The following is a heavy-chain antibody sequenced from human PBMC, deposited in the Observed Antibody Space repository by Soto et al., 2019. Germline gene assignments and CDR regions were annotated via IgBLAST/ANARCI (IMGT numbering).Heavy chain of an antibody. D-gene: IGHD3-3*01. Sequence: GASVKVSCKASGYTFTSYYMHWVRQAPGQGLEWMGIINPSGGSTSYAQKFQGRVTMTRDTSTSTVYMELSSLRSEDTAVYYCARGRTPFTIFGVVIVKHDAFDIWGQGTMVTVSS. J-gene: IGHJ3*02. CDR1: GYTFTSYY. CDR2: INPSGGST. V-gene: IGHV1-46*03. CDR3: ARGRTPFTIFGVVIVKHDAFDI.